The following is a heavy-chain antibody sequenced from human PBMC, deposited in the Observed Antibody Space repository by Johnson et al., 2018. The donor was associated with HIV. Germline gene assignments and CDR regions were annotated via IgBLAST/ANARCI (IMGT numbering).Heavy chain of an antibody. CDR3: AREAPGYSSSWHGEDAFDI. J-gene: IGHJ3*02. Sequence: VQLVESGGGLAQPGGSLSLSCAASGFTVSSYYMNWDRQAPGKGLELVSDIHSGGSTYHADSVKGPFTISCDTFHNTLYLHMNSLRAEDTAVYYCAREAPGYSSSWHGEDAFDISGQGTMVTVSS. CDR1: GFTVSSYY. D-gene: IGHD6-13*01. CDR2: IHSGGST. V-gene: IGHV3-66*02.